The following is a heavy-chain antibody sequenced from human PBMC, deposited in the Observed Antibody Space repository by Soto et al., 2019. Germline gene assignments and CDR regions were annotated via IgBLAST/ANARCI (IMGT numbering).Heavy chain of an antibody. D-gene: IGHD6-19*01. Sequence: SETLSLTCTVSGGSINTYYWSWIRQPPGKGLEWIGYVDYSGNSDSSPSLKSRVTISIDTSKKQVSLKLNSVTAADTAVYYCARNWFSVAGRFHFDYGGQGIPVTGSS. J-gene: IGHJ4*02. CDR2: VDYSGNS. CDR1: GGSINTYY. V-gene: IGHV4-59*01. CDR3: ARNWFSVAGRFHFDY.